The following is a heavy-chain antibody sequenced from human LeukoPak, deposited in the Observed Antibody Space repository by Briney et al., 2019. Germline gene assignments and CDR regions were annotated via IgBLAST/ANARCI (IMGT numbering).Heavy chain of an antibody. J-gene: IGHJ3*02. D-gene: IGHD3-10*01. V-gene: IGHV1-18*01. CDR2: ISAYNGNT. Sequence: ASVKVSCKASGYTFTSYGISWVRQAPGQGLEWMGWISAYNGNTNYAQKLQGRVTMTTDTSTSTAYMELRSLGSDDTAVYYCARDISAPPTVLLWFGERSDAFDIWGQGTMVTVSS. CDR3: ARDISAPPTVLLWFGERSDAFDI. CDR1: GYTFTSYG.